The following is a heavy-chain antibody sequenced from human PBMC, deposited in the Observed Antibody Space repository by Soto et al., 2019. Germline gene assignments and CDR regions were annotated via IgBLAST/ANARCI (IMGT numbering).Heavy chain of an antibody. CDR1: GFTFSSYA. CDR2: VSGSGGST. Sequence: VQLLESGGGLVQPGGSLRLSCAASGFTFSSYAMSWVRQAPGKGLEWVSSVSGSGGSTYYADSVKGRFTISRDNYKNTLYLQMNSLRAEDTAIYCCAQDHGDYRGNFFVSWGQGALVTVSS. V-gene: IGHV3-23*01. D-gene: IGHD4-17*01. CDR3: AQDHGDYRGNFFVS. J-gene: IGHJ4*02.